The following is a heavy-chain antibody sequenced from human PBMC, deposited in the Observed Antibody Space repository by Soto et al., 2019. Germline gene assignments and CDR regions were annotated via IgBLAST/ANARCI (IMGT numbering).Heavy chain of an antibody. V-gene: IGHV3-21*01. Sequence: PGGSRKRSLAASGFTFTSYILNWVLQHPGKGLEWVSSITSSSIYTYYSDSAKGRFTISRNNAKNSLFLQMNSLRAEDTAVYYCARELLTDYYFYYAMDVWGQGTTVTVSS. CDR3: ARELLTDYYFYYAMDV. J-gene: IGHJ6*02. CDR2: ITSSSIYT. D-gene: IGHD3-10*01. CDR1: GFTFTSYI.